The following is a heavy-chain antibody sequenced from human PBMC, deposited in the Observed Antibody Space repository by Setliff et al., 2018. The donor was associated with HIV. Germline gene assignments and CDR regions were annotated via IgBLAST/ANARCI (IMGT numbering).Heavy chain of an antibody. D-gene: IGHD3-9*01. V-gene: IGHV3-21*06. CDR2: ISSSGAHV. J-gene: IGHJ6*02. CDR1: GFTFSVYG. Sequence: GGSLRLSCAASGFTFSVYGMHWVRQAPGKGLEWVASISSSGAHVFSADSLKGRFSISRDNGRNSPYLQMNSLRAEDTAVYYCARGARLQYFDWPSYALDVWGQGTTVTVSS. CDR3: ARGARLQYFDWPSYALDV.